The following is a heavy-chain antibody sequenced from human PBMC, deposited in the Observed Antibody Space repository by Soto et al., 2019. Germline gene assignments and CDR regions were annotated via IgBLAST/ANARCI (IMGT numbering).Heavy chain of an antibody. CDR1: GYTFTSYA. CDR2: INAGNGNT. CDR3: ARDPATTVPYNRFDP. Sequence: ASVKVSCKASGYTFTSYAMHWVRQAPGQRLEWMGWINAGNGNTKYSQKFQGRVTITRDTSASTAYMELSSLRSEDTAVYYCARDPATTVPYNRFDPWGQGTLVTVSS. D-gene: IGHD4-17*01. V-gene: IGHV1-3*01. J-gene: IGHJ5*02.